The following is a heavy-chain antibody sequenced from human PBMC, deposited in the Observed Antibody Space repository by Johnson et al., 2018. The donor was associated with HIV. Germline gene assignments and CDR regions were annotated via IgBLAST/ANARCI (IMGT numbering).Heavy chain of an antibody. Sequence: VQLVESGGGLVQPGGSLRLSCAASGFTFSSYAMSWIRQAQGKGLEWVSVIYSGGSTDYADSAKGRFTIPRDNSKNTLYLQMNSLRAEDTAVYYCARRSAIKDAFDIWGQGTMVTVSS. CDR1: GFTFSSYA. CDR3: ARRSAIKDAFDI. CDR2: IYSGGST. D-gene: IGHD2-2*01. J-gene: IGHJ3*02. V-gene: IGHV3-66*01.